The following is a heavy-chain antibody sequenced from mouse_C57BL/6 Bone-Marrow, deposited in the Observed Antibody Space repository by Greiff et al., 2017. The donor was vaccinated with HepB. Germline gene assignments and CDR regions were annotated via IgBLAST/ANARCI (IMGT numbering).Heavy chain of an antibody. CDR1: GYTFTSYW. CDR2: IHPNSGST. D-gene: IGHD4-1*01. V-gene: IGHV1-64*01. CDR3: ARANCEDY. J-gene: IGHJ2*01. Sequence: VQLQQPGAELVKPGASVKLSCKASGYTFTSYWMHWVKQRPGQGLEWIGMIHPNSGSTNYNEKFKSKATLTVDKSSSTAYMQLSGLSSEDSAVYDCARANCEDYWGQGTTLTVSS.